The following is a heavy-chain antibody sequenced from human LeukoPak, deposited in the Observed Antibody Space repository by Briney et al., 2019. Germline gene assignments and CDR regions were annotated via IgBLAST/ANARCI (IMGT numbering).Heavy chain of an antibody. D-gene: IGHD2-2*01. CDR1: GGSISSSSYY. V-gene: IGHV4-61*02. CDR3: ARWTKDIVVVPAAMPGPYYYYYYMDV. Sequence: PSETLSLTCTVSGGSISSSSYYWSWIRKPAGKGLEWIGRIYTSGSTNYNPSLKSRVTISVDTSKNQFSLKLSSVTAADTAVYYCARWTKDIVVVPAAMPGPYYYYYYMDVWGKGTTVTVSS. CDR2: IYTSGST. J-gene: IGHJ6*03.